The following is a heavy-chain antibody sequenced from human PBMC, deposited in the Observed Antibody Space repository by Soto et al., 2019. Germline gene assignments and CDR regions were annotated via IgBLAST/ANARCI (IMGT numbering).Heavy chain of an antibody. V-gene: IGHV3-23*01. CDR1: GFTFSSYA. J-gene: IGHJ4*02. D-gene: IGHD3-22*01. CDR2: ISGSGGST. Sequence: PGGSRRLSCAASGFTFSSYAMSWVRQAPGKGLEWVSAISGSGGSTYYADSVKGRFTISRDNSKNTLYLQMNSLRAEDTAVYYCAKGRDYYDSSGYWAYWGQGTLVTVSS. CDR3: AKGRDYYDSSGYWAY.